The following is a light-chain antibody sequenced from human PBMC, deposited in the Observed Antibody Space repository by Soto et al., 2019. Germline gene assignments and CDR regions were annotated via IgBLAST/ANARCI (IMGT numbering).Light chain of an antibody. Sequence: QSVLTQPPSVSAAPGQKVTISFSGSSSNIGNNFVTWYQQLPGTAPKLLIYDNNKRPSGIPDRFSGSQSGTSATLGITGLQTGDEAVYYCGSWDSSLTYVFGTGTKLTVL. CDR1: SSNIGNNF. CDR2: DNN. CDR3: GSWDSSLTYV. J-gene: IGLJ1*01. V-gene: IGLV1-51*01.